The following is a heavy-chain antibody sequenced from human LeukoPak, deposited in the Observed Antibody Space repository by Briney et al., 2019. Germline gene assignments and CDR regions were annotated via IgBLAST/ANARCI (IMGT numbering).Heavy chain of an antibody. J-gene: IGHJ6*02. Sequence: GASLQISCKGSGSSFTSYWIGWVRPLPGKGLGWMGIIYPGDSDTRYSPSFQGQVTISADKSISTAYLQWSSLKASDTAMYYCASTSSSWSSPRYYYYYGMDVWGQGTTVTVSS. CDR3: ASTSSSWSSPRYYYYYGMDV. D-gene: IGHD6-13*01. CDR1: GSSFTSYW. CDR2: IYPGDSDT. V-gene: IGHV5-51*01.